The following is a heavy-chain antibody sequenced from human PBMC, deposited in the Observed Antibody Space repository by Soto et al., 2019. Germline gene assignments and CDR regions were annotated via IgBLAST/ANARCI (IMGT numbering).Heavy chain of an antibody. D-gene: IGHD1-26*01. CDR3: ARSRVGFDY. J-gene: IGHJ4*02. Sequence: SGPTLVNPTETLTLTCAFSGFSLTSTGMSVSWIRQSPGKALEWLALIDWDDDKSYATSLKTRLTISRDTSKNQVVLKMTNMDPVDTATYYCARSRVGFDYWGQGTLVTVYS. V-gene: IGHV2-70*13. CDR2: IDWDDDK. CDR1: GFSLTSTGMS.